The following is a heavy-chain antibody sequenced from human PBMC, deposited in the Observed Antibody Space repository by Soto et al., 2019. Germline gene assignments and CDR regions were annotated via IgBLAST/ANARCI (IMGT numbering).Heavy chain of an antibody. CDR2: VSANNGHT. V-gene: IGHV1-18*01. CDR3: ARDIETVTAKIFFYYYAIDV. J-gene: IGHJ6*02. CDR1: GFTFSNYG. D-gene: IGHD2-21*02. Sequence: ASVKVSCKASGFTFSNYGLNWVRQAPGQGLEWMGWVSANNGHTNYAQNLQGRVSMTTDTSTSTAYMELRGLTFDDTAVYYCARDIETVTAKIFFYYYAIDVCGQGPTVTVYS.